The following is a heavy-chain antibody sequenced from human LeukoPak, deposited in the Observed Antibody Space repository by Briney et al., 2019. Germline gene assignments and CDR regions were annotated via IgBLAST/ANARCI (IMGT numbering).Heavy chain of an antibody. CDR3: ARGTPYGDYFDY. V-gene: IGHV4-59*01. Sequence: PSETLSLTCSVSCGSIRSCYWRWMRQPPAKGLAWIGYIYYFGSTNYNPSLKSRVTISVDTSKNQFSLKLSSVTAADTAVYYCARGTPYGDYFDYWGQGTLVTVSS. CDR1: CGSIRSCY. CDR2: IYYFGST. D-gene: IGHD4-17*01. J-gene: IGHJ4*02.